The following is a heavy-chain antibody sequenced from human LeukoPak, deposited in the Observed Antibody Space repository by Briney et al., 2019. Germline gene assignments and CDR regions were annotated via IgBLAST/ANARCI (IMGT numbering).Heavy chain of an antibody. Sequence: GGSLRLSCAASGFTFSRHWMHWVRQAPGKGLVWVSRTNSDGSSTDYADSVKGRFTISRDNAKNTLYLQMNSLRAEDTAVYYCAKLMVRGTSFDYWGQGTLVTVSS. J-gene: IGHJ4*02. D-gene: IGHD3-10*01. CDR2: TNSDGSST. CDR1: GFTFSRHW. CDR3: AKLMVRGTSFDY. V-gene: IGHV3-74*01.